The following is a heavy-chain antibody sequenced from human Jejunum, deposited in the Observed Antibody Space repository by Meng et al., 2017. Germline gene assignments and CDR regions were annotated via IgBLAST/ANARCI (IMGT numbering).Heavy chain of an antibody. CDR3: ASGPQYSGSPPS. V-gene: IGHV3-48*03. CDR1: GFIFSSSE. D-gene: IGHD1-26*01. J-gene: IGHJ5*02. CDR2: ISDSGSII. Sequence: GESLKISCTASGFIFSSSELMWVRQASGKGLEWISYISDSGSIILYADSVRGRFSISRDNTKNSLYLQMESLRAEDTAIYYCASGPQYSGSPPSWGQGTPVTVSS.